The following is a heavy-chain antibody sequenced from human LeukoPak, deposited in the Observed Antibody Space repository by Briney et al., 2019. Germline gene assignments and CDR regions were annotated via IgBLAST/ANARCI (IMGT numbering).Heavy chain of an antibody. Sequence: GGSLRLSCAASGFTVSSNYMSWVRQAPGKGLEWVSYISSSSSTIYYADSVKGRFTISRDNAKNSLYLQMNSLRAEDTAVYYCARAPPFQHWGQGTLVTVSS. V-gene: IGHV3-48*01. CDR3: ARAPPFQH. CDR2: ISSSSSTI. J-gene: IGHJ1*01. CDR1: GFTVSSNY.